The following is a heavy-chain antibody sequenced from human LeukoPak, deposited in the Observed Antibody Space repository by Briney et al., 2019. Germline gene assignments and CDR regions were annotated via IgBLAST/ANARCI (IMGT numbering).Heavy chain of an antibody. J-gene: IGHJ6*03. V-gene: IGHV1-18*01. CDR1: GYTFTSYG. D-gene: IGHD5-12*01. Sequence: GASVKVSCKASGYTFTSYGISWVRQAPGQGLEWMGWISAYNGNTNYAQKLQGRVTMTTDTSTSTAYMELRSLRSDDTAVYYCARYSGYENYYYYYMDVWGKGTTVTISS. CDR2: ISAYNGNT. CDR3: ARYSGYENYYYYYMDV.